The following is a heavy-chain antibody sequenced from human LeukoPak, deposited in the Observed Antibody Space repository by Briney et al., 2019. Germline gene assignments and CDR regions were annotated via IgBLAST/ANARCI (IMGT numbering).Heavy chain of an antibody. D-gene: IGHD6-19*01. CDR2: NYPGDSDT. CDR1: GYSFTSYW. V-gene: IGHV5-51*01. J-gene: IGHJ3*02. CDR3: AIVMSSGWYGDAFDI. Sequence: EESLKISCKGSGYSFTSYWIGWVRQMPGKGLEWMGINYPGDSDTRYSPSFQGQVTISADKSISTAYLQWSSLKASDTAMYYCAIVMSSGWYGDAFDIWGQGTMVTVSS.